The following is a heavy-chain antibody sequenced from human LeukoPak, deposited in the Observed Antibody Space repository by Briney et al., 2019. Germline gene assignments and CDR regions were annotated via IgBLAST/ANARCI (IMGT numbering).Heavy chain of an antibody. CDR2: ISWNSGSI. V-gene: IGHV3-9*01. CDR1: GFTFDDYA. Sequence: GRSLRLSCAASGFTFDDYAMHWVRQAPGKGLEWVSGISWNSGSIGYADSVKGRFTISRDNAKNSLYLQMNSLRAEDTALYYCAKDIVLRYYDSSGYWDYFDYWGQGTLVTVSS. D-gene: IGHD3-22*01. CDR3: AKDIVLRYYDSSGYWDYFDY. J-gene: IGHJ4*02.